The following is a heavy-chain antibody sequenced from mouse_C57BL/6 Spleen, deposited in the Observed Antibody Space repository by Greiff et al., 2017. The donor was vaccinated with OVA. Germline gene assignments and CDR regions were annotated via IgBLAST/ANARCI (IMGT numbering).Heavy chain of an antibody. D-gene: IGHD2-2*01. J-gene: IGHJ1*03. CDR3: AASTMVTTDWYFDV. V-gene: IGHV1-54*01. Sequence: VKLMESGAELVRPGTSVKVSCKASGYAFTNYLIEWVKQRPGQGLEWIGVINPGSGGTNYNEKFKGKATLTADKSSSTAYMQLSSLTSEDSAVYFCAASTMVTTDWYFDVWGTGTTVTVSS. CDR2: INPGSGGT. CDR1: GYAFTNYL.